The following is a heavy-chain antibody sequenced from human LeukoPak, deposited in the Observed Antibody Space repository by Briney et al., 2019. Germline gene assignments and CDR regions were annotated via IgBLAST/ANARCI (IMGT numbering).Heavy chain of an antibody. J-gene: IGHJ4*02. CDR2: ISSNGGST. CDR1: GFTFSSYA. V-gene: IGHV3-64*01. Sequence: GGSLRLSCAASGFTFSSYAIHWVRQAPGKGLEYVSAISSNGGSTYYAISVKGRFTISRDNSKNTLYLQMNSLRAEDTAVYYCAKEGLFLVPGYFDYWGQGTLVTVSS. D-gene: IGHD6-13*01. CDR3: AKEGLFLVPGYFDY.